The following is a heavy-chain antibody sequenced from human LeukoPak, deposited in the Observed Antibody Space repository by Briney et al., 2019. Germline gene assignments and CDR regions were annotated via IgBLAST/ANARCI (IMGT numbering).Heavy chain of an antibody. V-gene: IGHV3-23*01. CDR2: ISGSGGST. CDR1: GFIVSSNY. D-gene: IGHD3-22*01. J-gene: IGHJ4*02. Sequence: PGGSLRLSCAASGFIVSSNYMSWVRQAPGKGLERVSAISGSGGSTYYADSVKGRFTISRDNSKNTLYLQMNSLRAEDTAVYYCAKDLGYYDSSGYLNYFDYWGQGTLVTVSS. CDR3: AKDLGYYDSSGYLNYFDY.